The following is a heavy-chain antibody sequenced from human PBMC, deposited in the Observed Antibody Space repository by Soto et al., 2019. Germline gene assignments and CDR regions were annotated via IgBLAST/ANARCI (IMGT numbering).Heavy chain of an antibody. V-gene: IGHV3-66*01. CDR3: AREDPYSSSWGRGEYYYMDV. Sequence: GGSLRLSCAASGFTVSSNYMSWVRQAPGKGLEWVSVIYSGGSTYYADSVKGRFTISRDNSKNTLYLQMNSLRAEDTAVYDCAREDPYSSSWGRGEYYYMDVWGKGTTVTVSS. J-gene: IGHJ6*03. CDR2: IYSGGST. D-gene: IGHD6-13*01. CDR1: GFTVSSNY.